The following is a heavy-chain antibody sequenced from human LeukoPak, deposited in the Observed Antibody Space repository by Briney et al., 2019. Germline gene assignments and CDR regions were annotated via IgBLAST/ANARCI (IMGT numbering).Heavy chain of an antibody. CDR3: AMSGYSSSLPEY. CDR1: GFTVSSYS. V-gene: IGHV3-21*01. Sequence: GGSLRLSCAASGFTVSSYSMNWVRQAPGKGLEWVSSISSSSSYIYHEDSVKGRFPISRDNAKTSLYLQMTSLRAEDTAVFYCAMSGYSSSLPEYWGQGTLVTVSS. J-gene: IGHJ4*02. CDR2: ISSSSSYI. D-gene: IGHD6-13*01.